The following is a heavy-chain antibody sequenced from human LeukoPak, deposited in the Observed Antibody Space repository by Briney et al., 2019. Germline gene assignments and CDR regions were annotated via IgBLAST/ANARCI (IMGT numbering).Heavy chain of an antibody. CDR2: ISDRGDST. D-gene: IGHD3-9*01. Sequence: TGGSLRLSCAASGFTITTYAMGWVRQAPGKGLEWVSVISDRGDSTHYADSVKGRFTISRDSSKNTLYLQMDTLRVEDTAVYYCARGLIYFEVWGQGTLVSVSS. CDR3: ARGLIYFEV. J-gene: IGHJ4*02. CDR1: GFTITTYA. V-gene: IGHV3-23*01.